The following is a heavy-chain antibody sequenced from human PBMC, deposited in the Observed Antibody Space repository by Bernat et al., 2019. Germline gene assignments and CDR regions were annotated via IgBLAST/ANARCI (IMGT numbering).Heavy chain of an antibody. Sequence: VHLVESGGGLVQPGGSLRLSCAASGFTVSSNYMSWVRQAPGKGREWVSVIYSGGSTYYADSVKDRFTISRDNSKNTLYLQMNSLRAEDTAVYYCASWSSSGWYGDVDYWGQGTLVTVSS. CDR2: IYSGGST. D-gene: IGHD6-19*01. J-gene: IGHJ4*02. CDR3: ASWSSSGWYGDVDY. V-gene: IGHV3-66*01. CDR1: GFTVSSNY.